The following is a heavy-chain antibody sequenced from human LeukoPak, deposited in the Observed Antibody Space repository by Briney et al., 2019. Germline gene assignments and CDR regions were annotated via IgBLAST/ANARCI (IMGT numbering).Heavy chain of an antibody. D-gene: IGHD4-17*01. CDR1: GFTFSTYG. CDR2: IRYDGTNK. V-gene: IGHV3-30*02. J-gene: IGHJ6*03. Sequence: GGSLRLSCAASGFTFSTYGIHWVRQAPGKGLEWVAFIRYDGTNKWYADSVKGRFTISRDNSKNMLYLQMNSLRAEDTAVYHCAKDRDYGDYPSAYYYYMDVWGKGTTVAVSS. CDR3: AKDRDYGDYPSAYYYYMDV.